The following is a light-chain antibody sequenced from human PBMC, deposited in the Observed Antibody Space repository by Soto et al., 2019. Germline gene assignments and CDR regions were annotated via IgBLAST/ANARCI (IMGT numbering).Light chain of an antibody. Sequence: QSALTQPPSASGSFGQSVTISCPGTSSEVGGYNYVCWYQQHPGKAPKLMIYEVSERPSGVPDRFSGSKSGNTASLTVSGLQADDEADYYCSSYSGTNYHYVFGTGTKVTVL. V-gene: IGLV2-8*01. CDR3: SSYSGTNYHYV. CDR2: EVS. J-gene: IGLJ1*01. CDR1: SSEVGGYNY.